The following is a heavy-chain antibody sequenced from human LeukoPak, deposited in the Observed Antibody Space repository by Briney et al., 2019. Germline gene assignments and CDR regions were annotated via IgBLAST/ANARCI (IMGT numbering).Heavy chain of an antibody. CDR1: GVSISSYY. V-gene: IGHV4-59*01. CDR2: IYYSGSI. CDR3: ASKSERFLETGAFDI. D-gene: IGHD3-3*01. J-gene: IGHJ3*02. Sequence: SETLSLTCTVSGVSISSYYWSWIRQPPGKGLERIGYIYYSGSINYNPSFESRVTISVDTSKNQFSLRLSSVTAADTAVYFCASKSERFLETGAFDIWGQGTMVTVSS.